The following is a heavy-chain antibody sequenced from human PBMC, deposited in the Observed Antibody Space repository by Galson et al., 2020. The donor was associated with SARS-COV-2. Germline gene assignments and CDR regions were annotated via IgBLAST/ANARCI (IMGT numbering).Heavy chain of an antibody. CDR1: GDSVSSNSAA. D-gene: IGHD2-21*02. V-gene: IGHV6-1*01. CDR3: ARVSDCGCDCYLWGGLDV. CDR2: TYYRSKWYI. J-gene: IGHJ6*02. Sequence: TLSLTCAISGDSVSSNSAAWNWVRLSPSRGLEWLGRTYYRSKWYIAYPVSVESRIIINPDTSRNQFSLQLSSVTPEDTAVYYCARVSDCGCDCYLWGGLDVWGQGTTVTVSS.